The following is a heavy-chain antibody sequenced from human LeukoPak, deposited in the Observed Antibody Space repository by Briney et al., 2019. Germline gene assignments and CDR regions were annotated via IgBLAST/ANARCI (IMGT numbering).Heavy chain of an antibody. J-gene: IGHJ4*02. V-gene: IGHV1-69*13. CDR2: IIPIFGTA. CDR3: ARVYCSSTSCYAASYFDY. CDR1: GGTFSSYA. Sequence: SVKVSCKASGGTFSSYAISWVRQAPGQGLEWMGGIIPIFGTANYAQKFQGRVTITADESTSTAYMELSSLRSEDTAVYYCARVYCSSTSCYAASYFDYWGQGTLVTVSS. D-gene: IGHD2-2*01.